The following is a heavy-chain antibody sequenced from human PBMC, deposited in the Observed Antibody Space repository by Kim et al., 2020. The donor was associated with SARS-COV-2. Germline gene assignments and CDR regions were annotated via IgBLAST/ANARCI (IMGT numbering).Heavy chain of an antibody. V-gene: IGHV3-48*02. D-gene: IGHD1-26*01. J-gene: IGHJ4*02. Sequence: SVQGRFTISRDNAKNALYLQMNSLRDEDTAVYYCARDTRPVGATPLDYWGQGTLVTVSS. CDR3: ARDTRPVGATPLDY.